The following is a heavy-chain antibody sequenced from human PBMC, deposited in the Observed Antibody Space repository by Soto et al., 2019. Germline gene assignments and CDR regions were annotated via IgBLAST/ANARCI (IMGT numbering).Heavy chain of an antibody. CDR1: GFTFSAYE. J-gene: IGHJ4*02. D-gene: IGHD3-3*02. CDR3: ARSPFLECN. CDR2: ISSSGTTI. Sequence: LRLSCAASGFTFSAYEMNWVRQAPGKGLEWVSYISSSGTTIYYADSVKGRFTISRDNAKNSLYLQMNSLRAEDTAFYYCARSPFLECNWAQGTLVTVSS. V-gene: IGHV3-48*03.